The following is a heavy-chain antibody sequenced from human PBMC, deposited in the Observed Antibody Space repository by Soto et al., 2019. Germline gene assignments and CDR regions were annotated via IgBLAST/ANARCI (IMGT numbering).Heavy chain of an antibody. CDR2: IYYSENA. D-gene: IGHD3-10*01. Sequence: QVQLQESGPRLVKPSQTLSLTCTVSGDSISSVLYYWSWIRQPPGKGLEWIGYIYYSENAYYNPSLKSRVSMSVDTSKNQFSLRLTSVTSADTAVYYCAQTDYGSGAYLIWGQGTLVPVSS. V-gene: IGHV4-30-4*01. CDR3: AQTDYGSGAYLI. J-gene: IGHJ4*02. CDR1: GDSISSVLYY.